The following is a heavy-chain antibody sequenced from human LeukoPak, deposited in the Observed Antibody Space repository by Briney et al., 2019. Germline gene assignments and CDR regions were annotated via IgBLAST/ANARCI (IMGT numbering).Heavy chain of an antibody. CDR2: INGGSGNI. J-gene: IGHJ4*02. D-gene: IGHD6-13*01. V-gene: IGHV1-3*01. CDR1: GYTFSSFD. Sequence: ASVKVSCKASGYTFSSFDVHWVRQAPGQRLEWMGWINGGSGNIKYSQEFQGRLTITRDTSASTAYMELTGLRSEDTAVYYCARGAAATGANVFFFWGLGTLLTVSS. CDR3: ARGAAATGANVFFF.